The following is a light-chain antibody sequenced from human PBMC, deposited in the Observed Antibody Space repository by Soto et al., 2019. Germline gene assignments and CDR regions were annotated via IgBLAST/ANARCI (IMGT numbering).Light chain of an antibody. CDR1: QSVRSNS. Sequence: EIVLTQSPRTLSLSPGERATLSCRASQSVRSNSLAWYQQKPGQAPRLLTYGASSRATGIPDRFSGSGSGTDCTLTISRLEPEDFAVYYCQYSGTSPRLDFSGGTKVEIK. CDR3: QYSGTSPRLD. V-gene: IGKV3-20*01. CDR2: GAS. J-gene: IGKJ4*01.